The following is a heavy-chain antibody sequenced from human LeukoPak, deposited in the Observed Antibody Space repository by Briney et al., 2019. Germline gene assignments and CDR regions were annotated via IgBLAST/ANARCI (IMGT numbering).Heavy chain of an antibody. CDR2: IKQDGSEQ. J-gene: IGHJ4*02. V-gene: IGHV3-7*01. CDR3: AREGPSVTPYY. CDR1: GFKFSSNW. Sequence: GGSLRLSCAASGFKFSSNWMSWVRQAPGKGLEWVANIKQDGSEQHYVDSVKGRFTISRDNAKNSLYLQMNSLRAEDTAVYYCAREGPSVTPYYWGQGTLVTVSS. D-gene: IGHD4-17*01.